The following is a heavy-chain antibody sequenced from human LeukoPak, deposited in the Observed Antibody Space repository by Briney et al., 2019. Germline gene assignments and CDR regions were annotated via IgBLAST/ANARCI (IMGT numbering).Heavy chain of an antibody. CDR3: ARDVYYDSSGYYPDAFDI. CDR1: GFTFSDYY. CDR2: ISSSSSYT. V-gene: IGHV3-11*05. J-gene: IGHJ3*02. Sequence: GGSLRLSCAASGFTFSDYYMSWIRQAPGKGLEWVSYISSSSSYTNYADSVKGRFTISRDNAKNSLYLQMNSLRAEDTAVYYCARDVYYDSSGYYPDAFDIWGQGTIVTVSS. D-gene: IGHD3-22*01.